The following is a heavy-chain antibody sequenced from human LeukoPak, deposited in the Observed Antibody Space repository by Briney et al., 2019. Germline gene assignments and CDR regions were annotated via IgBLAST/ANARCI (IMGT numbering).Heavy chain of an antibody. CDR2: IRYDGSNK. J-gene: IGHJ4*02. CDR1: GFTFSSYG. D-gene: IGHD3-22*01. Sequence: GGSLRLSCAASGFTFSSYGMHWVRQAPGKGLEWVAFIRYDGSNKYYADSVKGRFTISRDNSKNTLYLQMNSLRAEDTAVYYCAKGWSVVITKIFDYWGQGTLVTVSS. CDR3: AKGWSVVITKIFDY. V-gene: IGHV3-30*02.